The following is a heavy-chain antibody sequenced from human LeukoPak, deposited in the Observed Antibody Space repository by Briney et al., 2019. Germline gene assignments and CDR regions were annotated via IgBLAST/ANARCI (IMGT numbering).Heavy chain of an antibody. CDR1: GFTFSSYW. J-gene: IGHJ4*02. D-gene: IGHD4-23*01. CDR2: IRQDGSQK. CDR3: AKEAVGFGGNSGFY. Sequence: GGSLRLSCAASGFTFSSYWMSWVRQAPGKGLEWVANIRQDGSQKYYADSVKGRFTISRDNSKNTLYLQMNSLRAEDTAVYYCAKEAVGFGGNSGFYWGQGTLVTVSS. V-gene: IGHV3-7*01.